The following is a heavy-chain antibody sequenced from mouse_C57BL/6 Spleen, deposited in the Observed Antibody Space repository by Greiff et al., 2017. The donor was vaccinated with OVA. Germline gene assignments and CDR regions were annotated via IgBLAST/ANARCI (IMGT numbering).Heavy chain of an antibody. V-gene: IGHV3-6*01. CDR3: ARDRDGSYYFDY. J-gene: IGHJ2*01. D-gene: IGHD1-1*01. CDR2: ISYDGSN. CDR1: GYSITSGYY. Sequence: EVQVVESGPGLVKPSQSLSLTCSVTGYSITSGYYWNWFRQFPGNKLEWLVYISYDGSNNYNPSLNNLISSTRDTSKNQFFLKLNSATTEDTATYYCARDRDGSYYFDYWGQGTTLTVSS.